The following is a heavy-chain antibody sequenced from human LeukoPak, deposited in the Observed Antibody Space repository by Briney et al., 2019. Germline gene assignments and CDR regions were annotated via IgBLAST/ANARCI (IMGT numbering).Heavy chain of an antibody. J-gene: IGHJ4*02. CDR3: VPEEKYSSGWFYFDS. CDR2: INGDGSTT. V-gene: IGHV3-74*01. Sequence: GGSLRLSCAASGLTFSSYWMHWVRQAPGKGLVCVSRINGDGSTTNYADSVKGRFTVSRDNAKNTLFLQMNSLRAEDTAVYYCVPEEKYSSGWFYFDSWGQGTLVTVSS. D-gene: IGHD6-19*01. CDR1: GLTFSSYW.